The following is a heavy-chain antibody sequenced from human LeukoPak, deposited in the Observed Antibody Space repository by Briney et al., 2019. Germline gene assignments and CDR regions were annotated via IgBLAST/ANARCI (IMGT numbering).Heavy chain of an antibody. D-gene: IGHD1-1*01. Sequence: GGSLRLSCAASGFTFNNYAMSWVRQAPGKGLEWVSAISGSGGSTYYADSVKGRFTISRDNSKNTLYLQMNSLRAEDTAVYYCAKDHSAAGTTFFDYWGQGTLVTVSS. V-gene: IGHV3-23*01. CDR2: ISGSGGST. J-gene: IGHJ4*02. CDR1: GFTFNNYA. CDR3: AKDHSAAGTTFFDY.